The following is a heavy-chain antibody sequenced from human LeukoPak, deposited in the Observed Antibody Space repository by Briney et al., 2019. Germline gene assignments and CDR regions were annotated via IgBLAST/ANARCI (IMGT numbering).Heavy chain of an antibody. CDR3: ARVHSSSSAYFDY. D-gene: IGHD6-13*01. V-gene: IGHV1-69*13. Sequence: GASVKVSCRASGGTFSSYAISWVRQAPGQGLEWMGGIIPIFGTANYAQKFQGRVTITADESTSTAYMELSSLRSEDTAVYYCARVHSSSSAYFDYWGQGTLVTVSS. CDR1: GGTFSSYA. CDR2: IIPIFGTA. J-gene: IGHJ4*02.